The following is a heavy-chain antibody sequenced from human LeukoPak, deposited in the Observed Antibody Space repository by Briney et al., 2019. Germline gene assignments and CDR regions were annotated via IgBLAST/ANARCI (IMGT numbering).Heavy chain of an antibody. CDR3: ARAQIRVVGRPFYGMDV. J-gene: IGHJ6*02. D-gene: IGHD2-21*01. CDR1: VYTFTGYY. CDR2: INPNSGGT. Sequence: ASVKVSRKASVYTFTGYYMHWVRQAPGHGLEWMGWINPNSGGTNYAQKFQGRVTMTRDTSISTAYMELSRLRSDDTAVYYCARAQIRVVGRPFYGMDVWGQGTTVTVSS. V-gene: IGHV1-2*02.